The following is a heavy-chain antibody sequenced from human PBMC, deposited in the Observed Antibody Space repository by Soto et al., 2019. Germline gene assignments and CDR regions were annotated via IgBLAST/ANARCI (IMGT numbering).Heavy chain of an antibody. D-gene: IGHD1-7*01. CDR1: GCTFTGYY. CDR3: ARQLELRSYYYGMDV. CDR2: INPNSGGT. Sequence: GASVKVSCKASGCTFTGYYMHWVRQAPGQGLEWMGWINPNSGGTNYAQKFQGWVTMTRDTSISTAYMELSRLRSDDTAVYYCARQLELRSYYYGMDVWGQGTTVTVSS. J-gene: IGHJ6*02. V-gene: IGHV1-2*04.